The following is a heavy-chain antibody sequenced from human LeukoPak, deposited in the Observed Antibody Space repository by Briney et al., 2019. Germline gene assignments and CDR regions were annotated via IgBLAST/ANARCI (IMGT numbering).Heavy chain of an antibody. CDR2: IYYSGST. CDR3: ASESSSGVDRDY. CDR1: GGSISSGGYY. D-gene: IGHD3-22*01. Sequence: SQTLSLTCTVSGGSISSGGYYWSWIRQHPGKGLEWIGYIYYSGSTYYNPSLKSRVTISVDTSKNQFSLKLSSVTAADTAVYYCASESSSGVDRDYWGQGTLVTVSS. V-gene: IGHV4-31*03. J-gene: IGHJ4*02.